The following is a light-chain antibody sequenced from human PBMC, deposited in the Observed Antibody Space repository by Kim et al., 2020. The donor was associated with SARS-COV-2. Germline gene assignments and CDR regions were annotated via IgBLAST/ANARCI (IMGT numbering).Light chain of an antibody. CDR2: DVS. CDR3: ISFNSPSTWV. J-gene: IGLJ2*01. CDR1: SRDVGGYSY. V-gene: IGLV2-14*03. Sequence: QSALTQPASVSGSPGQSVTISCTGTSRDVGGYSYVSWYQQQPGKAPQLMIYDVSNRPSGVSNRFSGSNSGNTASLTISGLQAEDEADYYCISFNSPSTWVFGGGTQLTVL.